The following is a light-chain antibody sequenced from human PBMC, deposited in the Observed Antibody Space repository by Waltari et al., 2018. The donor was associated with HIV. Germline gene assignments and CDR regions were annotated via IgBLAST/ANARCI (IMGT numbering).Light chain of an antibody. V-gene: IGKV3-20*01. CDR2: GTS. CDR3: QQYGDSLT. Sequence: EIVLTQSPGTLSLSPGETTTLSCRASRSVSSSYLAWYQQKPGQAPRLFIYGTSSRATGIPDRFSCSGSGTDFSLTISRLEPEDFAVYYCQQYGDSLTFGPGTKVDIK. CDR1: RSVSSSY. J-gene: IGKJ3*01.